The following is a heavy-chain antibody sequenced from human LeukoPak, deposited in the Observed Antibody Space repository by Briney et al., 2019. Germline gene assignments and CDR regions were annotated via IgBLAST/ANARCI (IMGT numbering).Heavy chain of an antibody. CDR1: GGSISSYY. CDR2: IYYSGST. Sequence: PSETLSLTCTVSGGSISSYYWSWIRQPPGKGLEWIGYIYYSGSTYYNPSLKSRVTISVDTSKNQFSLKLSSVTAADTAVYYCARDRANSYGPYYYYGMDVWGQGTTVTVSS. CDR3: ARDRANSYGPYYYYGMDV. J-gene: IGHJ6*02. V-gene: IGHV4-30-4*08. D-gene: IGHD5-18*01.